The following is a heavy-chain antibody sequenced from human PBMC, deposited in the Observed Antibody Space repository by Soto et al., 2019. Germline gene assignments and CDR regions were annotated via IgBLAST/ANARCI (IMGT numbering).Heavy chain of an antibody. D-gene: IGHD3-22*01. CDR2: IKQDGSEK. J-gene: IGHJ4*02. CDR1: GFTFSGFW. Sequence: EVQLVESGGGLVQPGESLRLSCAASGFTFSGFWMSWVRQAPGKGLEWVASIKQDGSEKNYVDSVKGRFTISRDNAKNSLHLQMDSLRVEDTAVYYCARMWLYNPFDYCGQGTLVTVSS. CDR3: ARMWLYNPFDY. V-gene: IGHV3-7*01.